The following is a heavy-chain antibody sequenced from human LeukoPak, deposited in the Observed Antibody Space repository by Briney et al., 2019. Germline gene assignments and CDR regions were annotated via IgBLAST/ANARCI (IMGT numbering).Heavy chain of an antibody. CDR3: ARDHRRFRSGWFDP. CDR2: INPNSGGT. CDR1: GYTFTGYY. J-gene: IGHJ5*02. Sequence: ASVKVSCKASGYTFTGYYMHWVRQAPGQGLEWMGWINPNSGGTNYAQKFQGRVTMTRDTSISTAYMELSRLRSDDTAVYYFARDHRRFRSGWFDPWGQGTLVTVSS. V-gene: IGHV1-2*02. D-gene: IGHD3-16*01.